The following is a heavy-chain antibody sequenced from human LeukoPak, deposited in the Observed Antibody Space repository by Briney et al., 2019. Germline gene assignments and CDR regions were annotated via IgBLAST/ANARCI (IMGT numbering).Heavy chain of an antibody. CDR1: GGSLSSYY. Sequence: TSETLSLTCTVSGGSLSSYYWSWIRQPPGKGLEWIGYIYYSGSANYNPSLKSRVTISVDSSKNQFSLKLTSVTAADTAVYYCARGYYDSSGYSCPFDYWGQGTLVTVSS. CDR3: ARGYYDSSGYSCPFDY. D-gene: IGHD3-22*01. V-gene: IGHV4-59*01. J-gene: IGHJ4*02. CDR2: IYYSGSA.